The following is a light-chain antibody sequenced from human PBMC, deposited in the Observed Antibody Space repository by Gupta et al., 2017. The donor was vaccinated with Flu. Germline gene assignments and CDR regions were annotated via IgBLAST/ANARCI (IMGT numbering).Light chain of an antibody. CDR3: QKDDCAPRT. V-gene: IGKV1-27*01. Sequence: DIRMTQSPSSLSAAVGDRVTITCRASQAIGRSLAWYQQRPGKPPTVLIYDAARLRPGVPSRFSGSGAGTYFSLTISSLQPEDVGIYYCQKDDCAPRTFGQGTPLEIK. J-gene: IGKJ1*01. CDR2: DAA. CDR1: QAIGRS.